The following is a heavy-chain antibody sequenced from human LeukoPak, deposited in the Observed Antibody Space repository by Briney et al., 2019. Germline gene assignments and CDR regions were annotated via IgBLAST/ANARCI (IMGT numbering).Heavy chain of an antibody. Sequence: PGGSLRLSCVASGITFSNYAVSWVRQAPEKGLDWVSVISGSAHKIRYADSVKGRFTISRDNSENIVYLQMNNLRVEDTAVYYCARQSGNYVDWGQGTLVTVSS. CDR2: ISGSAHKI. D-gene: IGHD3-10*02. V-gene: IGHV3-23*01. J-gene: IGHJ4*02. CDR3: ARQSGNYVD. CDR1: GITFSNYA.